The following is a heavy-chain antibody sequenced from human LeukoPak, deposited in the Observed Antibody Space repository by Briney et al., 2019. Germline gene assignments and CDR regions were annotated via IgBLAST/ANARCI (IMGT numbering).Heavy chain of an antibody. CDR2: IKHDGSEK. D-gene: IGHD6-13*01. CDR3: ARDESYSSDY. J-gene: IGHJ4*02. Sequence: GGSPRLSCAASGFTFSNYWMSWVRQAPGKGLEWVANIKHDGSEKYYVDSVKGRFTISRDNAKNSLCLQMNRLRAEDTAVYYCARDESYSSDYWGQGTLVTVSS. V-gene: IGHV3-7*05. CDR1: GFTFSNYW.